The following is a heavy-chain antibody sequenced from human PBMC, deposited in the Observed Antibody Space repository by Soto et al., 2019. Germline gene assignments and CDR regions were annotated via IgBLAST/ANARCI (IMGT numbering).Heavy chain of an antibody. CDR3: ARWDIVVVVAADYYYYYGMDV. Sequence: ASVKVSCKASGYTFTSYGISWVRQAPGQGLEWMGWISAYNGNTNYAQKLQGRVTMTTDTSTSTVYMELRSLRSDDTAVYYCARWDIVVVVAADYYYYYGMDVWGQGTTVTVS. V-gene: IGHV1-18*01. J-gene: IGHJ6*02. D-gene: IGHD2-15*01. CDR1: GYTFTSYG. CDR2: ISAYNGNT.